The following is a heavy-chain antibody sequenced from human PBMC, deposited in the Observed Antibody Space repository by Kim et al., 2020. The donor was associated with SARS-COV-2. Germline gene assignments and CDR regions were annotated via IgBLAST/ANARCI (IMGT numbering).Heavy chain of an antibody. J-gene: IGHJ4*02. CDR2: IYYSGST. Sequence: SETLSLTCTVSGGSISSSSYYWGWIRQPPGKGLEWIGSIYYSGSTYYNPSLKSRVTISVDTSKNQFSLKLSSVTAADTAVYYCARQIGTYYGSGSWVDYWGQGTLVTVSS. CDR3: ARQIGTYYGSGSWVDY. CDR1: GGSISSSSYY. V-gene: IGHV4-39*01. D-gene: IGHD3-10*01.